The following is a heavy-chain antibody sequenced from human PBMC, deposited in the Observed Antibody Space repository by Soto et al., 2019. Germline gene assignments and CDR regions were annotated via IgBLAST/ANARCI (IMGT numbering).Heavy chain of an antibody. V-gene: IGHV5-51*01. D-gene: IGHD2-15*01. Sequence: GESLKISCKGSGYSFTSYWIGWVRQMPGKGLEWMGIIYPGDSDTRYSPSFQGQVTISADKSISTAYLQWSSLKASDTAMYYCATSRVYCSGGSCYSNYYGMDVWGQGTTVTVSS. CDR1: GYSFTSYW. J-gene: IGHJ6*02. CDR3: ATSRVYCSGGSCYSNYYGMDV. CDR2: IYPGDSDT.